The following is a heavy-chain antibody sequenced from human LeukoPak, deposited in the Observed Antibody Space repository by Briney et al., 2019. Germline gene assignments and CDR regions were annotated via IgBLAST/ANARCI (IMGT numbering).Heavy chain of an antibody. CDR1: GEPISSYY. D-gene: IGHD3-3*01. V-gene: IGHV4-59*01. J-gene: IGHJ4*02. CDR2: VYYNGNT. CDR3: ARGDYDFWSGNWRFDT. Sequence: PSETLSLTCLVSGEPISSYYWSWIRQAPGRGPEYIGNVYYNGNTNYNPSLKSRVAISVDASKNQFSLKVDSVTTADTAVYYCARGDYDFWSGNWRFDTWGQGTLVTVSS.